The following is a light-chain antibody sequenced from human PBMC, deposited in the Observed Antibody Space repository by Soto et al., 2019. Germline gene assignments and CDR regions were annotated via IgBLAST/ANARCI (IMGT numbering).Light chain of an antibody. V-gene: IGLV2-8*01. CDR1: SSDVGGYNY. CDR3: SSYAGSNNHVV. Sequence: QSALTQPPFASGSPGQSVTISCTGTSSDVGGYNYVSWYQQHPGKAPKLMIYEVSKRPSGVPDRFSGSKSGNTASLTVSGLQAEDEADYYCSSYAGSNNHVVFGGGTKLTVL. CDR2: EVS. J-gene: IGLJ2*01.